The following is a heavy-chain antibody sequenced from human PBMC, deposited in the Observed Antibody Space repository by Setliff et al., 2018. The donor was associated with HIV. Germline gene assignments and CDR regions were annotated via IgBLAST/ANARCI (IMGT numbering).Heavy chain of an antibody. V-gene: IGHV7-4-1*01. CDR1: GYSLTSYP. Sequence: GASVKVSCKASGYSLTSYPINWVRQAPGQGLEWMGYINPNTGNPTYAQGFTGRFVFSVDTPVSTAYLQIFSLKAEDTAVYYCTRDHTPPPNYDFWSGQIDLRNIFYYMDVWGTGTPVTVSS. J-gene: IGHJ6*03. CDR3: TRDHTPPPNYDFWSGQIDLRNIFYYMDV. CDR2: INPNTGNP. D-gene: IGHD3-3*01.